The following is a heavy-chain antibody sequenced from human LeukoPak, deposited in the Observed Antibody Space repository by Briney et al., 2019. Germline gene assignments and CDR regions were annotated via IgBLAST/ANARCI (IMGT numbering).Heavy chain of an antibody. V-gene: IGHV5-51*01. J-gene: IGHJ4*02. CDR2: IYPGDSDT. D-gene: IGHD5-18*01. Sequence: RGESLKISCKGSGYSFTSYWIGWVRQMPGKGLEWMGIIYPGDSDTRYSPSFQGQVTISADKSISTAYLQWSSLKASDTAMYYCARQTPVDTAMVTSMDYWGQGTLVTVSS. CDR1: GYSFTSYW. CDR3: ARQTPVDTAMVTSMDY.